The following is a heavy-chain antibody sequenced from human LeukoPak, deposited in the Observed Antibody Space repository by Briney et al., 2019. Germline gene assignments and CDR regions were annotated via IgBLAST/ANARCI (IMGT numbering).Heavy chain of an antibody. J-gene: IGHJ3*02. V-gene: IGHV3-23*01. CDR3: AKAAYGDYAGAFDI. Sequence: QSGGSLRLSCAASGFTFSTYAMTWVRQAPGKGLVWVSSISGSGAGKFYAAPVKGRFTTSRDNSKNTLYVQMNSLRAEDTAVYYCAKAAYGDYAGAFDIWGQGTMVIVSS. D-gene: IGHD4-17*01. CDR1: GFTFSTYA. CDR2: ISGSGAGK.